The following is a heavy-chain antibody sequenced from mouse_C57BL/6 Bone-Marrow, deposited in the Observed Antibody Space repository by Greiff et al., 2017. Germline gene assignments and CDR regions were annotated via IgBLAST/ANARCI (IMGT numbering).Heavy chain of an antibody. J-gene: IGHJ2*01. Sequence: VQLQQPGAELVKPGVSVKMYCKASGYTFTTYPIVWLKQNHGKSLEWIGNYHPYNDDTKSNEKFKGKATLTVEKSSNTVYLGLSRLTSDDSSVYYCARSSTFFYYFDCWGQGTTLTGSS. V-gene: IGHV1-47*01. CDR3: ARSSTFFYYFDC. CDR1: GYTFTTYP. CDR2: YHPYNDDT. D-gene: IGHD5-1*01.